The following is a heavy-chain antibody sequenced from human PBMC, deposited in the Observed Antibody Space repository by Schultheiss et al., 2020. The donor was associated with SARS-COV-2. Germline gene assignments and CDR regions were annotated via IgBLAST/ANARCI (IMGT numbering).Heavy chain of an antibody. CDR2: IIPIFGTA. J-gene: IGHJ5*02. Sequence: SVKVSCKASGYTFTGYYMHWVRQAPGQGLEWMGGIIPIFGTANYAQKFQGRVTITADESTSTAYMELSSLRSEDTAVYYCARVRENWFDPWGQGTLVTVSS. CDR1: GYTFTGYY. V-gene: IGHV1-69*13. CDR3: ARVRENWFDP.